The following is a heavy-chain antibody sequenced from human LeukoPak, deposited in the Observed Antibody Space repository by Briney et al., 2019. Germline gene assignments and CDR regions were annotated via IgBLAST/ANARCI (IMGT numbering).Heavy chain of an antibody. CDR3: ARKRRGYCSSTSCYEEDDY. CDR2: IHYSGST. Sequence: SETLSLTCTVSGGSISSYYWSWIRQPPGKGLEWIGYIHYSGSTNYNPSLKSRVTISVDTPKNQFSLKLSSVTAADTAVYYCARKRRGYCSSTSCYEEDDYWGQGTLVTVSS. CDR1: GGSISSYY. V-gene: IGHV4-59*01. J-gene: IGHJ4*02. D-gene: IGHD2-2*01.